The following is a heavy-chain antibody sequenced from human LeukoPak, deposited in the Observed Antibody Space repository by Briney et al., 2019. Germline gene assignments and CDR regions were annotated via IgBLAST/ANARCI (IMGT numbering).Heavy chain of an antibody. CDR1: GFTYSTYW. V-gene: IGHV3-74*01. CDR3: ARVLRYCTNGVCYPYYFDY. D-gene: IGHD2-8*01. Sequence: GGSLRLSCAASGFTYSTYWMHWVRQAPGKGLVWVSRINTDGRSTSYADSVKGRFTISRDNAKNSLYLQMNSLRAEDTAVYYCARVLRYCTNGVCYPYYFDYWGQGTLVTVSS. CDR2: INTDGRST. J-gene: IGHJ4*02.